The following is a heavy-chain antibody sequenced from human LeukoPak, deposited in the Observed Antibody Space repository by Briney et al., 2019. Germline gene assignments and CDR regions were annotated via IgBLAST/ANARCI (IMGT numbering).Heavy chain of an antibody. J-gene: IGHJ5*02. Sequence: ASVTVSFKSSVYTFTGYYMHWLRQAPGQGLAWVGWINPYSGGTNYAQKFEGRVTMTRDTSISTAYMELSRLRSDDTGVYYCARDPIMITFGGVIVISHWFDPWGQGNLVTVSS. CDR2: INPYSGGT. V-gene: IGHV1-2*02. CDR1: VYTFTGYY. CDR3: ARDPIMITFGGVIVISHWFDP. D-gene: IGHD3-16*02.